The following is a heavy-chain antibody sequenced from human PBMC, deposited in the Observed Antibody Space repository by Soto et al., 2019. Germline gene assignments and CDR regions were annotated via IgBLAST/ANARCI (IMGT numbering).Heavy chain of an antibody. Sequence: ASVKVSCKASGYTFTSYGISWVRQAPGQGLEWMGWISAYNGNTNYAQKLQGRVTMTTDTSTSTAYMELRSLRSDDTAVYYCARVPLMVYAIPYYYYMDVWGKGTTVTVSS. D-gene: IGHD2-8*01. V-gene: IGHV1-18*01. CDR3: ARVPLMVYAIPYYYYMDV. CDR1: GYTFTSYG. J-gene: IGHJ6*03. CDR2: ISAYNGNT.